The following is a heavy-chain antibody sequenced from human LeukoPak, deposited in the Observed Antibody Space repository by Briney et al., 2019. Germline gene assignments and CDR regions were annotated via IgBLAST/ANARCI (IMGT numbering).Heavy chain of an antibody. J-gene: IGHJ4*02. V-gene: IGHV3-21*01. CDR3: AREGYSYGYGY. CDR2: ISSGSSYI. Sequence: GGSLRLSCAASGFTFSSYSMNWVRQAPGKGLEWVSSISSGSSYIYYADSVKGRFTISRDNVKNSLYLQMNSLRAEDTAVYYCAREGYSYGYGYWGQGTLVTVSS. D-gene: IGHD5-18*01. CDR1: GFTFSSYS.